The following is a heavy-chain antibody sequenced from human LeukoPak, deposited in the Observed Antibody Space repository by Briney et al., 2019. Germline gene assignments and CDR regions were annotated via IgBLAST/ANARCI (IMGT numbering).Heavy chain of an antibody. J-gene: IGHJ6*03. Sequence: PSETLSLTCTVSGDSMSSDSYFWSWIRQPAGKGLEWIGRSYSSGRTYYNPSLKSRVTISLDTSRNQFSLKLSSVTAADTAVYFCATARADYGDYNSSYYMDVWGKGTTVTVSS. CDR2: SYSSGRT. D-gene: IGHD4-17*01. CDR1: GDSMSSDSYF. CDR3: ATARADYGDYNSSYYMDV. V-gene: IGHV4-61*02.